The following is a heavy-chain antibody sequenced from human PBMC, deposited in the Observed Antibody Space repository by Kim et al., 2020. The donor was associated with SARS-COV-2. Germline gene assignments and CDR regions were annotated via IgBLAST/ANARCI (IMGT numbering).Heavy chain of an antibody. Sequence: SETLSHTCAVSGGSIRGNNWWSWVRQTPGKGLEWIGEIYHTGNTKYNPSLQSRVIISVDRSKNQFSLKLSSVTAADTAVYFCARAEVAARFGMDVWGQGT. J-gene: IGHJ6*02. CDR2: IYHTGNT. CDR3: ARAEVAARFGMDV. D-gene: IGHD6-6*01. CDR1: GGSIRGNNW. V-gene: IGHV4-4*02.